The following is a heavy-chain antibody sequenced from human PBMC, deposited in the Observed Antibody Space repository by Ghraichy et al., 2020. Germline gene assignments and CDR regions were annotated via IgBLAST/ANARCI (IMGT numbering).Heavy chain of an antibody. CDR3: AKDYYGDYDSYYYAMDV. Sequence: GESLHISCAASGFTFSSYVMHWVRQAPGKGLEWVAVISYDAGNKYHADSVKGRFTISRDNSKNTLYLEMNGLRAEDTAVYYCAKDYYGDYDSYYYAMDVWGQGTTVTVSS. J-gene: IGHJ6*02. CDR1: GFTFSSYV. D-gene: IGHD4-17*01. V-gene: IGHV3-30*18. CDR2: ISYDAGNK.